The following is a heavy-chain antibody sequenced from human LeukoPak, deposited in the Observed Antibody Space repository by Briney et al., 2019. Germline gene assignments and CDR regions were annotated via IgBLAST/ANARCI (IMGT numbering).Heavy chain of an antibody. J-gene: IGHJ4*02. Sequence: ASVKVSCKASGYTFTGYYMHWVRQAPGQGLEWMGWINPNSGGTNYAQKFQGRVTMTRDTSISTAYMELSRLRSDDTAVYYCARASKPGIAAAGSGVWGQGTLVTVSS. CDR3: ARASKPGIAAAGSGV. CDR2: INPNSGGT. V-gene: IGHV1-2*02. D-gene: IGHD6-13*01. CDR1: GYTFTGYY.